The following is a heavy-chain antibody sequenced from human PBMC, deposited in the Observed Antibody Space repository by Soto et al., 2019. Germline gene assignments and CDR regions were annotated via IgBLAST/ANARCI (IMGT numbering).Heavy chain of an antibody. Sequence: QVQLQESGPGLVKPSETLSLTCTVSGGSISSYYWSWIRQPPGKGLAWIGYIYYSGGTHYNPSLRSRVPISVDTSENQFSLKLSSVTAADTAVYYCARIEGDYPRNKVPPYYCYGMDVWGQGTTVTVSS. D-gene: IGHD4-17*01. J-gene: IGHJ6*02. CDR3: ARIEGDYPRNKVPPYYCYGMDV. CDR2: IYYSGGT. CDR1: GGSISSYY. V-gene: IGHV4-59*01.